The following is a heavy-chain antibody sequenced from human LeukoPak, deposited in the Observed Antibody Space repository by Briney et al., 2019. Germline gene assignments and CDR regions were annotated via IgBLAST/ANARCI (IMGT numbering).Heavy chain of an antibody. Sequence: PSETLSLTCTVSGGSISSSNWWSWVRQPPGKGLEWIGEIYHSGGTYYHPSVKSRVTISADKSKNQFSLNLSSVTAADTAVYYCARSPYYYDSSGYLWFDYWGQGTLVTVSS. CDR3: ARSPYYYDSSGYLWFDY. D-gene: IGHD3-22*01. V-gene: IGHV4-4*02. CDR1: GGSISSSNW. J-gene: IGHJ4*02. CDR2: IYHSGGT.